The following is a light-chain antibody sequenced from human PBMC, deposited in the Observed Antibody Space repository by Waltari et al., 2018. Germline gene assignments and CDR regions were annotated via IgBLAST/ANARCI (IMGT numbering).Light chain of an antibody. CDR1: TRDFGGYNY. J-gene: IGLJ1*01. V-gene: IGLV2-14*03. Sequence: QSALTQPASVSGSPGQSITTSCTGTTRDFGGYNYAPWYQQHPGKAPKLMIYDGSNRPSGVSNRFSGSKSGNTASLTISGLQAEDEADYYCSSYTSSSHYVFGTGTKVTVL. CDR2: DGS. CDR3: SSYTSSSHYV.